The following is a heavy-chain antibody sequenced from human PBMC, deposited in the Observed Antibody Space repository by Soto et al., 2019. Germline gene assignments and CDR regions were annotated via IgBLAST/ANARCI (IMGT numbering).Heavy chain of an antibody. J-gene: IGHJ4*02. V-gene: IGHV4-31*03. CDR1: GGSISSGGYY. CDR3: ARDLRGYSRYDYLDY. D-gene: IGHD5-12*01. Sequence: SETLSLTCTVSGGSISSGGYYWSWIRQHPGKGLEWVGYSYYTGSSYYNPSLKSRVTISVDASKNQLSLRLASVTAADTAVYYCARDLRGYSRYDYLDYWGQG. CDR2: SYYTGSS.